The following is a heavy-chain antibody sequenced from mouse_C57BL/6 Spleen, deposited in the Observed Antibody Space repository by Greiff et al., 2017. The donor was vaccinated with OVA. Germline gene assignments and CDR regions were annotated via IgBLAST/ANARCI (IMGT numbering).Heavy chain of an antibody. CDR3: AREVHYYGSSHWYFDV. D-gene: IGHD1-1*01. CDR1: GYAFSSSW. CDR2: IYPGDGDT. Sequence: VQLQESGPELVKPGASVKISCKASGYAFSSSWMNWVKQRPGKGLEWIGRIYPGDGDTNYNGKFKGKATLTADKSSSTAYMQLSSLTSEDSAVYFGAREVHYYGSSHWYFDVWGTGTTVTVSS. J-gene: IGHJ1*03. V-gene: IGHV1-82*01.